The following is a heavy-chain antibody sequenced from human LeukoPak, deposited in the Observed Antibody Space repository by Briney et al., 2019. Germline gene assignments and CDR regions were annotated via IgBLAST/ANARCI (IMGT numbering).Heavy chain of an antibody. CDR1: GGSVNIYY. Sequence: SETLSLTCTVSGGSVNIYYWNWIRQTPGKGRERIGYIYSSGSTKYNPSLKNRVTISVDTSRNQFSLKLTSVTAADTAVYYCARAVPVTMTDPFDRWGQGTLVTVSS. V-gene: IGHV4-59*02. J-gene: IGHJ3*01. CDR2: IYSSGST. CDR3: ARAVPVTMTDPFDR. D-gene: IGHD3-22*01.